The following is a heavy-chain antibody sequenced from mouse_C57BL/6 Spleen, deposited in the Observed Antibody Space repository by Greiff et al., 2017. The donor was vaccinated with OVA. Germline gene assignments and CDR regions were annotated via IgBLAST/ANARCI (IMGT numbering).Heavy chain of an antibody. V-gene: IGHV1-53*01. CDR2: INPSNGGT. J-gene: IGHJ2*01. D-gene: IGHD1-1*01. CDR1: GYTFTSYW. CDR3: ARDYYGSSYRTNFDY. Sequence: QVQLQQPGTELVKPGASVKLSCKASGYTFTSYWMHWVKQRPGQGLEWIGNINPSNGGTNYNEKFKSKATLTVDKSSSTAYMQLSSLTSEDSAVYYWARDYYGSSYRTNFDYWGQGTTLTVSS.